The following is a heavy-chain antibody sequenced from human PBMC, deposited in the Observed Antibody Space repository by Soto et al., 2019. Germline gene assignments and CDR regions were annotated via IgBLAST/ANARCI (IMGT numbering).Heavy chain of an antibody. CDR2: ISSSGGNT. J-gene: IGHJ4*02. Sequence: EVQLLESGGGLVQPGGSLRLSCAASGFTFSNYAMSWVRQAPGKGLDWVSDISSSGGNTDYADYVKGRFTISRDNSKNTVYLQMKDLRDEDTAVYYCAKERLARGIDYWGQGTLVTVSS. CDR3: AKERLARGIDY. V-gene: IGHV3-23*01. D-gene: IGHD3-10*01. CDR1: GFTFSNYA.